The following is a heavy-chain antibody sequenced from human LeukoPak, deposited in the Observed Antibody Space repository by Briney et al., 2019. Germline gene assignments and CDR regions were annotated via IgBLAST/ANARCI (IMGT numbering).Heavy chain of an antibody. J-gene: IGHJ4*02. CDR1: GGTFSSYT. Sequence: SVKVSCKASGGTFSSYTISWVRQAPGQGLEWMGRIIPILGIANYAQKFQGRVAITADKSTSTAYMELSSLRSEDTAVYYCARAGVASSSRVYYFDYWGQGTLVTVSS. V-gene: IGHV1-69*02. CDR3: ARAGVASSSRVYYFDY. D-gene: IGHD3-3*01. CDR2: IIPILGIA.